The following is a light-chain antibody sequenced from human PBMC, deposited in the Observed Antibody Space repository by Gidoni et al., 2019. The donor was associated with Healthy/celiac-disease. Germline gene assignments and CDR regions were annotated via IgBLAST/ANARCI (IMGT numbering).Light chain of an antibody. CDR1: QSISSY. CDR3: QQSYNTPLT. J-gene: IGKJ4*02. Sequence: DIQTTQSPSSLSASVGDRVTITCRASQSISSYLNWYQQKPGKAPKLLIYAASSLQSGVPSRFSGSGSGTDFTLTISSLQPEDFATYYCQQSYNTPLTFGGGTKVEIK. V-gene: IGKV1-39*01. CDR2: AAS.